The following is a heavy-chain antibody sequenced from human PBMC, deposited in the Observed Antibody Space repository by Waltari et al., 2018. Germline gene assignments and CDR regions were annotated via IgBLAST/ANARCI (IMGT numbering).Heavy chain of an antibody. D-gene: IGHD3-10*01. CDR3: ARGRGSGSYYNSNWYFDL. CDR2: IYTSGST. J-gene: IGHJ2*01. CDR1: GGSISSGSYY. V-gene: IGHV4-61*02. Sequence: QVQLQESGPGLVKPSQTLSLTCTVSGGSISSGSYYWSWIRQPAGKGLEWIGRIYTSGSTNYNPSLKSRVTISVDTSKNQFSLKLSSVTAADTAVYYCARGRGSGSYYNSNWYFDLWGRGTLVTVSS.